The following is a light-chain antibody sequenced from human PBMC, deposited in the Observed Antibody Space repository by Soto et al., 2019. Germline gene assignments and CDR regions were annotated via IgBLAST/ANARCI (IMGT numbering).Light chain of an antibody. V-gene: IGLV2-14*01. CDR3: SSYTPTPWV. J-gene: IGLJ3*02. CDR2: EVF. Sequence: QSALTQPASVSGSPGQSITISCTGTSSDVGTNKYVSWYQQHPGKAPQLIIYEVFNRPSGVSNRFSVSKSGNTASLTISGLQAEDEADYYCSSYTPTPWVFGGGTKLTVL. CDR1: SSDVGTNKY.